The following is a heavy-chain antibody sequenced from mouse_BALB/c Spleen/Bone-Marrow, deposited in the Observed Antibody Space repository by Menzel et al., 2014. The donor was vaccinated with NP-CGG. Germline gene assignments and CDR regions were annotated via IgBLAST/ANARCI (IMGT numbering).Heavy chain of an antibody. J-gene: IGHJ4*01. V-gene: IGHV1S56*01. CDR2: IYPGNVNT. Sequence: VQLQESGPELVKPGASVRISCKASGYTFTSYYIHWVKQRPGQGLEWIGWIYPGNVNTKYNEKFKGKATLTADKSSGTAYMQLSSLTSEDSAVYFCARFYYGSSYAMDYWGQGTSVTVSS. D-gene: IGHD1-1*01. CDR3: ARFYYGSSYAMDY. CDR1: GYTFTSYY.